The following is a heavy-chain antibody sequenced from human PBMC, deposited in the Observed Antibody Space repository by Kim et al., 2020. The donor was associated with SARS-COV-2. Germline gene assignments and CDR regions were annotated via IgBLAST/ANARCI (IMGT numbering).Heavy chain of an antibody. Sequence: GGSLRLSCAASGFTFSSYSMNWVRQAPGKGLEWVSSISSSSSYIYYADSVKGRFTISRDNAKNSLYLQMNSLRAEDTAVYYCARDEEYSSSFGGYWFDPWGQGTLVTVSS. CDR1: GFTFSSYS. CDR3: ARDEEYSSSFGGYWFDP. D-gene: IGHD6-13*01. CDR2: ISSSSSYI. V-gene: IGHV3-21*01. J-gene: IGHJ5*02.